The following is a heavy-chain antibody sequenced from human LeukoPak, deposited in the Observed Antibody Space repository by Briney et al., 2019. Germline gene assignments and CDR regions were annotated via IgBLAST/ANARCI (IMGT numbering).Heavy chain of an antibody. D-gene: IGHD2-2*01. CDR1: GFTFDDYA. CDR3: AKDIVPYGVYYFDY. CDR2: ISWNSGSI. Sequence: PGGSLRLSCAASGFTFDDYAMHWVRQAPGKGLEWVSGISWNSGSIGYADSVKGRFTISRDNAKNSLYLQMNSLRAEDTALYYCAKDIVPYGVYYFDYWGQGTLVTVPS. V-gene: IGHV3-9*01. J-gene: IGHJ4*02.